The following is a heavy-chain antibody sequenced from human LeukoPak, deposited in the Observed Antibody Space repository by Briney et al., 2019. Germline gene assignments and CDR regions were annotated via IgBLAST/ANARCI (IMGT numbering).Heavy chain of an antibody. CDR2: ITPIVGST. CDR3: AKAQTMTMVTTVFYYGMDV. CDR1: GFTFSSFA. Sequence: PGGSLRPSWAASGFTFSSFAMSWVRQAPGKGREWVSVITPIVGSTYYSDSVRGRFPISRDNSTNTMYLQLNSLRAEDTAVYYCAKAQTMTMVTTVFYYGMDVWGQGTTVIVSS. J-gene: IGHJ6*02. V-gene: IGHV3-23*01. D-gene: IGHD4-17*01.